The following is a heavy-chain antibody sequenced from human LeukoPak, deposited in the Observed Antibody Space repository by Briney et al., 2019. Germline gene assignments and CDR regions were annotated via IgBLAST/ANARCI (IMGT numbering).Heavy chain of an antibody. J-gene: IGHJ5*02. V-gene: IGHV4-34*01. CDR3: ARQRGHLTHMVRGVMRYNWFDP. CDR1: GGSFSGYY. D-gene: IGHD3-10*01. Sequence: PSETLSLTCAVYGGSFSGYYWSWIRQPPGKGLEWIGEVNHSGSTNYNPSLKSRVTISVDTSKNQFSLKLSSATAADTAVYYCARQRGHLTHMVRGVMRYNWFDPWGQGTLVTVSS. CDR2: VNHSGST.